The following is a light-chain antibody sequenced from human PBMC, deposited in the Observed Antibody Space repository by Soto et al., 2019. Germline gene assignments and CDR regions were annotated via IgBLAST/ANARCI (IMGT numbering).Light chain of an antibody. J-gene: IGKJ5*01. CDR1: QSVSSSY. Sequence: EIVLTQSPGTLSLSPGERATLSCRASQSVSSSYLAWYQQKPGQAPRLHIYGASGRATGIPDRFSGSGSGTDFTLTISRLEPEDFAVYYCQQYGSSPGITFGQGTRLEIK. V-gene: IGKV3-20*01. CDR2: GAS. CDR3: QQYGSSPGIT.